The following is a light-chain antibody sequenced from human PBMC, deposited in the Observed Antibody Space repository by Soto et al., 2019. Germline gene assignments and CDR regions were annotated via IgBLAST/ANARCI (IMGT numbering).Light chain of an antibody. Sequence: QSVLTQPASVSGSPGQSIAISCTGTSGDVGAYDFVSWHQQHPGKAPKLMIYDVSRRPSGVSDRFSGSKSGNTASLIISGLQAEEEADYYCSSFTGGSTSYVFGTGTKVNV. J-gene: IGLJ1*01. CDR1: SGDVGAYDF. CDR3: SSFTGGSTSYV. CDR2: DVS. V-gene: IGLV2-14*01.